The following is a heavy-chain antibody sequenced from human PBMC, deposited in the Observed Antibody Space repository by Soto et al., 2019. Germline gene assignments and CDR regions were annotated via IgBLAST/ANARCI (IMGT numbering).Heavy chain of an antibody. J-gene: IGHJ6*02. D-gene: IGHD6-13*01. V-gene: IGHV1-2*02. Sequence: ALVKVSCKASGYTFTGYYMHWVRQAPGQGLEWMGWINPNSGGTNYAQKFQGRVTMTRDTSISTAYMELSRLRSDDTAVYYCARAHSSSWFEYYYYYGMDVWGQGTTVTVSS. CDR3: ARAHSSSWFEYYYYYGMDV. CDR1: GYTFTGYY. CDR2: INPNSGGT.